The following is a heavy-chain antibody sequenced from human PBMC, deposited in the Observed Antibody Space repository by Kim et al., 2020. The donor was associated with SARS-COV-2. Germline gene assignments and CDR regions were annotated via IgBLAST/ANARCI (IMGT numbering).Heavy chain of an antibody. J-gene: IGHJ5*02. CDR3: ARDLLKANANWFDP. V-gene: IGHV3-21*01. Sequence: DSVKGRFTISRDNAKNSLYLQMNSLRAEDTAVYYCARDLLKANANWFDPWGQGTLVTVSS.